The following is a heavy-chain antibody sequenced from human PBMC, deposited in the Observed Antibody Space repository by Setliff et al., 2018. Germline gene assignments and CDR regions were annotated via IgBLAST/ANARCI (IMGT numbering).Heavy chain of an antibody. CDR1: GFTFSIYS. CDR3: ARGPLVGTTEYYLDY. Sequence: GSLRPSCATSGFTFSIYSMNWVRQAPGKGLEWVSSITSSSTYISYADSLRGRFTISRDNAKNSLYLQMNSLRAEDTAVYYCARGPLVGTTEYYLDYWGQGTLVTVSS. D-gene: IGHD1-26*01. CDR2: ITSSSTYI. V-gene: IGHV3-21*01. J-gene: IGHJ4*02.